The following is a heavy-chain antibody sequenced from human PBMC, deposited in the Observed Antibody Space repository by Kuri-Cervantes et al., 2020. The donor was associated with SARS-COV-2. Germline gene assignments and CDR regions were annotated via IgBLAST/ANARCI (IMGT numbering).Heavy chain of an antibody. CDR3: ARDMTYYYYGMDV. Sequence: GGSLRLSCKGSGYSFTSYWISWVRQMPGKGLERMGRIDPSDSYTNYSPSFQGHVTISADKSISTAYLQWSSLKASDTAMYYCARDMTYYYYGMDVWAKGPRSPSP. CDR2: IDPSDSYT. J-gene: IGHJ6*02. V-gene: IGHV5-10-1*01. CDR1: GYSFTSYW.